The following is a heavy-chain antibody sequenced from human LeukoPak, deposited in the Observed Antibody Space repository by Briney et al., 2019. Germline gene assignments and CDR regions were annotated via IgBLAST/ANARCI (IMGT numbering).Heavy chain of an antibody. CDR2: SGNKANSYTT. CDR1: GFTFSDHY. V-gene: IGHV3-72*01. D-gene: IGHD1-1*01. CDR3: ARGFGATGTTGAY. Sequence: GGSLRLSCAASGFTFSDHYMDWVRQAPGKGLEWVGRSGNKANSYTTEYAASVKGRFTISRDDSKNSLYLQMNSLKTEDTAVYYCARGFGATGTTGAYWGQGTLVTVSS. J-gene: IGHJ4*02.